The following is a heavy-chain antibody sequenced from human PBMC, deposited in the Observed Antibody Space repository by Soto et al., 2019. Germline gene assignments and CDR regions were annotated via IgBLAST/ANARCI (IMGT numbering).Heavy chain of an antibody. CDR3: ARRGLTHYYGSGSYRFLDYYGMDV. D-gene: IGHD3-10*01. Sequence: GWSLRLSCASSVFTFSDYYMRWIRQAPGKGLEWVSYISSSSSYTNYADSVKGRFTISRDNAKNSLYLQMNSLRAEDTAVYYCARRGLTHYYGSGSYRFLDYYGMDVWGQGTTVTVSS. J-gene: IGHJ6*02. V-gene: IGHV3-11*06. CDR1: VFTFSDYY. CDR2: ISSSSSYT.